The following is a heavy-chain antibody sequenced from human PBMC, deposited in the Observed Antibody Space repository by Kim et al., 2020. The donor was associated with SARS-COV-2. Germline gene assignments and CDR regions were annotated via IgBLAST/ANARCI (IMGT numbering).Heavy chain of an antibody. J-gene: IGHJ3*02. Sequence: SETLSLTCTVSGGSISSYYWSWIRQPPGKGLEWIGYIYYSGSTNYNPSLKSRVTISVDTSKNQFSLKLSSVTAADTAVYYCASGGGSYAPLHDAFDIWG. V-gene: IGHV4-59*01. D-gene: IGHD1-26*01. CDR3: ASGGGSYAPLHDAFDI. CDR1: GGSISSYY. CDR2: IYYSGST.